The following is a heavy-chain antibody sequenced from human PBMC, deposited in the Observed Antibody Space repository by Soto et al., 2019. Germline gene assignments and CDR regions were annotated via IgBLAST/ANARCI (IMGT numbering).Heavy chain of an antibody. CDR1: GYTFTSYG. V-gene: IGHV1-18*01. D-gene: IGHD3-22*01. CDR2: ISAYNGNT. CDR3: AREDRYYDSSGYYYFNWFDP. J-gene: IGHJ5*02. Sequence: ASVKVSCKASGYTFTSYGISWVRQAPGQGLEWMGWISAYNGNTNYAQKLQGRVTMTTDTSTSTAYMELRSLRSDDTAVYYCAREDRYYDSSGYYYFNWFDPWGQGTLVTVSS.